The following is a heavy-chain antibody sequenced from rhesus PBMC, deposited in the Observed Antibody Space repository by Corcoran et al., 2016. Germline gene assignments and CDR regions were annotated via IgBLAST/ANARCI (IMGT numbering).Heavy chain of an antibody. Sequence: QVQLQESGPGLVKPSETLSLTCAVSGGSISDDYYWSWIRQPPGKGLEWIGDIYGSGGGTNYNPSLKNRVTISIDTSKNQFSLKLSAVTAADTAVYYCASVTQYYEDDYGYYNYGLDSWGQGVVVTVSS. CDR1: GGSISDDYY. CDR3: ASVTQYYEDDYGYYNYGLDS. J-gene: IGHJ6*01. D-gene: IGHD3-9*01. V-gene: IGHV4-106*01. CDR2: IYGSGGGT.